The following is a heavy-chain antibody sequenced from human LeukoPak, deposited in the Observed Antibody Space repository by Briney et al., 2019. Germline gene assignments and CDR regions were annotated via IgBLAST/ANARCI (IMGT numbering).Heavy chain of an antibody. CDR3: ATGDDFWSGYSGFDP. Sequence: ASVKVSCKVSGYTLTELSMHWVRQAPGKGLEWMGGFDPEDGETIYAQKFQGRVTMTEDTSTDTAYMELSSLRSEDTAVYHCATGDDFWSGYSGFDPWGQGTLVTVSS. CDR1: GYTLTELS. J-gene: IGHJ5*02. D-gene: IGHD3-3*01. CDR2: FDPEDGET. V-gene: IGHV1-24*01.